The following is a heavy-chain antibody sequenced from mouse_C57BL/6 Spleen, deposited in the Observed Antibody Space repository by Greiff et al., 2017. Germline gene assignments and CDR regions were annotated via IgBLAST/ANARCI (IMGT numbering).Heavy chain of an antibody. CDR3: ARREYDVRYFDG. CDR2: INPYNGGP. D-gene: IGHD2-12*01. Sequence: VQLKQSGPVLVKPGASVKMSCKASGYTFTDYYMNWVKQSPGKSLEWFGVINPYNGGPSYNQKCKGKATLTVDKSSSQGYMELNRLTSEDSAVYYCARREYDVRYFDGWGTGATGTVYS. CDR1: GYTFTDYY. J-gene: IGHJ1*03. V-gene: IGHV1-19*01.